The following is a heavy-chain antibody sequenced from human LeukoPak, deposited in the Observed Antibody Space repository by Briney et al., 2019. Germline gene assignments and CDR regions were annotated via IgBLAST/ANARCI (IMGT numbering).Heavy chain of an antibody. V-gene: IGHV3-11*06. CDR3: ARVGSIAAAGTPDY. Sequence: KSGGSLRLSCAASGFTFSDYYMSWVRQAPGKGLEWVSYISNSGSHTMYADSVKGRFTISRDNAKNSLSLQVNSLRADDTAVYYCARVGSIAAAGTPDYWGQGTLVTVSS. J-gene: IGHJ4*02. CDR2: ISNSGSHT. CDR1: GFTFSDYY. D-gene: IGHD6-13*01.